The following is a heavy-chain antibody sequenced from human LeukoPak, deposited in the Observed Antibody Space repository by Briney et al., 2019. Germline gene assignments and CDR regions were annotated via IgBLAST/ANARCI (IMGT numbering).Heavy chain of an antibody. CDR3: AKAKGSGLKYYFDY. D-gene: IGHD6-19*01. J-gene: IGHJ4*02. CDR2: ISGTGGST. Sequence: PGGSLRLSCAASGFTFSSYAMSWVRQAPGKGLDWVSAISGTGGSTYYADSVKGRFTISRDNSKNTLSLQMNSLRAEDTAVYYCAKAKGSGLKYYFDYWGQGTLVTVSS. CDR1: GFTFSSYA. V-gene: IGHV3-23*01.